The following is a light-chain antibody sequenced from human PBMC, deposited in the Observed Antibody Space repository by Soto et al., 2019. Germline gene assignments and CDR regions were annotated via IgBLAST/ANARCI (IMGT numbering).Light chain of an antibody. CDR3: QQYGGSPPVT. V-gene: IGKV3-20*01. Sequence: EIVLTQSPGTLSLSPGERATLSCRARQSISSSYLAWYQQKPGQAPRLLIYGTSSRATGIPDRFSGDGSGKDVTLTISRLEPEDFAVYYCQQYGGSPPVTFGPGTKVDIK. CDR1: QSISSSY. CDR2: GTS. J-gene: IGKJ3*01.